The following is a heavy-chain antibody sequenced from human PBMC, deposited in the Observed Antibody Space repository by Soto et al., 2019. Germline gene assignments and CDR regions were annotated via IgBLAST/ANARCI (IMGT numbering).Heavy chain of an antibody. CDR1: GFSFSSYA. D-gene: IGHD3-16*02. J-gene: IGHJ4*02. V-gene: IGHV3-33*01. CDR3: ASGFDYIWGTYRTKEESY. CDR2: IWHDGTNK. Sequence: QAQLVESGGGVVQPGRSLRLSCAASGFSFSSYAMYWVRQAPGKGLEWVATIWHDGTNKYYADSVKGRFTISRDNSKKTVVLQMNSLRAEDTAVYYCASGFDYIWGTYRTKEESYWGQGTLVTVSS.